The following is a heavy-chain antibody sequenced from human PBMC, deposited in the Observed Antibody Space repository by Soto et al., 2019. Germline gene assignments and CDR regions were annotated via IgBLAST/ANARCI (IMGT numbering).Heavy chain of an antibody. CDR2: IYYSGST. D-gene: IGHD4-4*01. V-gene: IGHV4-59*01. Sequence: SETLSLTCTVSGGSINNYYWNWIRQPPGKGLEWIGNIYYSGSTNYNPSLKSRVTISIDTSKEEFSLNLNSVAAADTAVYYCGRDAVTKRDFYYYGMDVWGRGTTVTVAS. CDR1: GGSINNYY. CDR3: GRDAVTKRDFYYYGMDV. J-gene: IGHJ6*02.